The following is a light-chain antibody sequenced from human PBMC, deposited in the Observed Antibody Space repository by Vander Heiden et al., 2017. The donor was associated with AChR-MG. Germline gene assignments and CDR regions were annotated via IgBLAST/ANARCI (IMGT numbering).Light chain of an antibody. CDR1: SSNIGNNY. CDR3: GTWDSSLSAVV. Sequence: QSVLTQPPSVSAPPGQKVTISCSGSSSNIGNNYVSWYQQLPGTAPKLLIYDNNKRPSGIPDRFSGSKSGTSATLDITGLQTGDEADYYCGTWDSSLSAVVFGGGTKLTVL. V-gene: IGLV1-51*01. CDR2: DNN. J-gene: IGLJ2*01.